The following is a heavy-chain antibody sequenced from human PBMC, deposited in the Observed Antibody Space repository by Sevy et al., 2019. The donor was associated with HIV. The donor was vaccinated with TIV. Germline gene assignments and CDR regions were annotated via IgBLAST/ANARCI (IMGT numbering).Heavy chain of an antibody. Sequence: GGSLRLSCAASGFTFSSYDMNWVRQAPGKGLEWVSSMSSTDSYIYEADSVKGRFTIFRDNAKNSLYLQMNSLRAEDTAVYYCARDISGGSMMNAFDIWGQGTMVTVSS. D-gene: IGHD2-15*01. V-gene: IGHV3-21*01. J-gene: IGHJ3*02. CDR2: MSSTDSYI. CDR3: ARDISGGSMMNAFDI. CDR1: GFTFSSYD.